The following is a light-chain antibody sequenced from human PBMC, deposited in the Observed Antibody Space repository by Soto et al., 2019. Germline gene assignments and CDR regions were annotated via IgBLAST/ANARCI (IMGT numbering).Light chain of an antibody. CDR1: QGIRSY. CDR2: AAS. V-gene: IGKV1-27*01. Sequence: DIQMTQAPSSLSAAIGDRVTITYRARQGIRSYLAWYQQKPGKVHQLLISAASTLQSGVPSRFSGSGSGTEFTFTISSLQPEDVAPHYCQNFNSVPHTVGRRTMLEI. CDR3: QNFNSVPHT. J-gene: IGKJ2*01.